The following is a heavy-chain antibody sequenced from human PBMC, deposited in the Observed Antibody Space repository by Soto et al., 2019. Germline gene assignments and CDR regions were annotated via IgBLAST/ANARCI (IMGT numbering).Heavy chain of an antibody. CDR1: GFTFSSNA. CDR2: VSYDGTYK. CDR3: ARERKEWERYYSGVDV. D-gene: IGHD1-26*01. J-gene: IGHJ6*02. Sequence: QVQLVESGGGVVQPGRSLRLSCAASGFTFSSNAVHWVRQAPGKGLEWVALVSYDGTYKYYADSVKGRFTISRDNSKNTLYLQMNSLRAEDTAVYYCARERKEWERYYSGVDVWGQGTTVTVSS. V-gene: IGHV3-30-3*01.